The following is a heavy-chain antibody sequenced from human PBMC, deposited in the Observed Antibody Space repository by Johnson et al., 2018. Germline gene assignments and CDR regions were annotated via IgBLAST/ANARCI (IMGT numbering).Heavy chain of an antibody. CDR2: IHADGTGT. V-gene: IGHV3-74*01. Sequence: VQLQESGGGLVQPGGSLRLSCAASGFTFSSHWMQWVRQAPGKGLVWVSHIHADGTGTTYADSVKGRFTISRDNAKNTLYLQMNSLRAEDTAVYYCVRNYPFDMWGQGTMVTVSS. CDR1: GFTFSSHW. J-gene: IGHJ3*02. CDR3: VRNYPFDM. D-gene: IGHD3-10*01.